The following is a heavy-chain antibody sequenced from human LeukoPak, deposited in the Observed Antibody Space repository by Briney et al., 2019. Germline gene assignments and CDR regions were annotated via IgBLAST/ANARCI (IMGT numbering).Heavy chain of an antibody. Sequence: GGSLRLSCAASGFTFSSYEMNWVRQAPGKGLEWVSYISSSGSTIYYADSVKGRFTISRDNAKNSLYLQMNSLRAEDTAVYYCARGNHDYGDSLVDYWGQGTLVTVSS. J-gene: IGHJ4*02. V-gene: IGHV3-48*03. CDR1: GFTFSSYE. CDR3: ARGNHDYGDSLVDY. CDR2: ISSSGSTI. D-gene: IGHD4-17*01.